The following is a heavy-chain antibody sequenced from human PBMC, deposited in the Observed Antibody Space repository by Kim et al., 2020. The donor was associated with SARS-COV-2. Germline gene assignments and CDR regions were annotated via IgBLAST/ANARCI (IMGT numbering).Heavy chain of an antibody. V-gene: IGHV3-30-3*01. CDR1: GFTFSSYA. Sequence: GGSLRLSCAASGFTFSSYAMHWVRQAPGKGLEWVAVISYDGSNKYSADSVKGRFTISRDNSKNTLYLQMNSLRAEDTAVYYCARVSSGSYFGSLDYWGQG. J-gene: IGHJ4*02. D-gene: IGHD1-26*01. CDR3: ARVSSGSYFGSLDY. CDR2: ISYDGSNK.